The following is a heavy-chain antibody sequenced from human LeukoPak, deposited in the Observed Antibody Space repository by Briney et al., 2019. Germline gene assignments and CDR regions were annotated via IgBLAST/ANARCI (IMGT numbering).Heavy chain of an antibody. Sequence: ASVKVSCKVSGYTLTELSMHWVRQAPGKGLEWMGGFDPEDGETVYAQKFQGRVTMTEDTSTDTAYMELSSLRSEDTAVYYCATVLRGRLELRVSFDAFDIWGQGTMVTVSS. CDR3: ATVLRGRLELRVSFDAFDI. J-gene: IGHJ3*02. D-gene: IGHD1-7*01. CDR2: FDPEDGET. V-gene: IGHV1-24*01. CDR1: GYTLTELS.